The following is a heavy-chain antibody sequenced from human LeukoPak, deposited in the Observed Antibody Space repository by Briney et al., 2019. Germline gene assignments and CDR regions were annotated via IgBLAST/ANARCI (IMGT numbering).Heavy chain of an antibody. Sequence: ASVKVSCKASGYTFTNYGISWVRQAPGQGLEWLGWIGPYNGNTYYAQNFQGRVTMTSDTATSTVYMELMRLRSDDTAVYYCARQAMVTPSGWDYWGQGTLVTVSS. D-gene: IGHD4-17*01. J-gene: IGHJ4*02. CDR1: GYTFTNYG. V-gene: IGHV1-18*01. CDR3: ARQAMVTPSGWDY. CDR2: IGPYNGNT.